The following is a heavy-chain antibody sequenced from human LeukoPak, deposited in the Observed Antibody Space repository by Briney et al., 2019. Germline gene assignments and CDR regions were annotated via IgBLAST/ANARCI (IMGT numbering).Heavy chain of an antibody. Sequence: PGGSLRLSCTASGFTFSSYSMNWVRQAPGKGLEWVSYISSSGSIINYADPVKGRFTISRDNAKNSLYLQMNSLRNEDTAVFYCARMGNPLYCSGGTCYPRWFDSWGQGTLVTVSS. CDR2: ISSSGSII. CDR3: ARMGNPLYCSGGTCYPRWFDS. CDR1: GFTFSSYS. V-gene: IGHV3-48*02. J-gene: IGHJ5*01. D-gene: IGHD2-15*01.